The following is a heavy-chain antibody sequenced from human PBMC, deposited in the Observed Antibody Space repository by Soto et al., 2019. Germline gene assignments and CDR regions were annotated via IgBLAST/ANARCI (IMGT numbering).Heavy chain of an antibody. Sequence: QVQLQESGPGLVKPSGTLSLTCAVSGGSISSSNWWSWVRQPPGKGLEWIGEIYHSGSTNYNPSLKSRVTISVAQSKDQFSLKLSSVTAADTAVYYCARDYMVRGVMRWFDPWGQGTLVTVSS. CDR1: GGSISSSNW. J-gene: IGHJ5*02. V-gene: IGHV4-4*02. CDR3: ARDYMVRGVMRWFDP. D-gene: IGHD3-10*01. CDR2: IYHSGST.